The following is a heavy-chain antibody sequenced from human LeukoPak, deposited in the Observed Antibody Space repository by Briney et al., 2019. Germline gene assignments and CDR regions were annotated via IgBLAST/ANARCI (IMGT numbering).Heavy chain of an antibody. Sequence: ASVKVSCKASGGTFSSYAINWVRQATGQGLEWMGWMNPNSGNTGYAQKFQGRVTMTRNTSISTAYMELSSLRSEDTAVYYCARASGGNGFDYWGQGTLVTVSS. CDR2: MNPNSGNT. V-gene: IGHV1-8*02. J-gene: IGHJ4*02. D-gene: IGHD4-23*01. CDR3: ARASGGNGFDY. CDR1: GGTFSSYA.